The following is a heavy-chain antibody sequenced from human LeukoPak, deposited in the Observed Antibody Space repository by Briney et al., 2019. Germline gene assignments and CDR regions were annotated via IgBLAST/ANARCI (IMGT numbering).Heavy chain of an antibody. Sequence: PGGSLRLSCAASGFTFSSYAMSWVRQAPGKGLEWVSAISGSGGSTYYADSVKGRFTISRDNSKNTLYLQMNSLRVEDTAVYYCAKVQRGGTAMVNINYWGQGTLVTVSS. CDR1: GFTFSSYA. D-gene: IGHD5-18*01. V-gene: IGHV3-23*01. CDR2: ISGSGGST. J-gene: IGHJ4*02. CDR3: AKVQRGGTAMVNINY.